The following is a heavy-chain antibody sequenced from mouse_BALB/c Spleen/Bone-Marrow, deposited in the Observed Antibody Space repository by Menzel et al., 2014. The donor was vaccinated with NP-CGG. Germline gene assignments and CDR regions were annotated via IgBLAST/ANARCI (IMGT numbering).Heavy chain of an antibody. CDR1: GYTFTGYY. CDR3: ARGGGMDY. V-gene: IGHV1S56*01. Sequence: VQGVESGPELVKPGASVKMSCKASGYTFTGYYIHWVKQRPGQGLEWIGWIYPGDGSTKYNEKFKGKTTLTADKSSSTAYMLLSSLTSEDSAIYFCARGGGMDYWGQGTSVTVSS. J-gene: IGHJ4*01. CDR2: IYPGDGST.